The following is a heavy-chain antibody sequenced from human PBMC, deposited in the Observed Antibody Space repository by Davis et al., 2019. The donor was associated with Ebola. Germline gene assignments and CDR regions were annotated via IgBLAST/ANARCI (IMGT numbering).Heavy chain of an antibody. D-gene: IGHD3-16*02. Sequence: ASVKVSCKASGYTFTSYGISWVRQAPGQGLEWMGWISAYNGNTNYAQKLQGRVTMTTDTSTSTAYMELRSLRSDDTAVYYCAGDPATIYDYIWGSYRYGGYFDYWGQGTLVTVSS. CDR1: GYTFTSYG. CDR3: AGDPATIYDYIWGSYRYGGYFDY. V-gene: IGHV1-18*01. J-gene: IGHJ4*02. CDR2: ISAYNGNT.